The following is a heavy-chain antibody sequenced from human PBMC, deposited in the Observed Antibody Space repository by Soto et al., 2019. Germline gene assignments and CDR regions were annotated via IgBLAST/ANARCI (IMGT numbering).Heavy chain of an antibody. Sequence: RASVKVSCKASGYTFTSYYMHWVRQAPGQGLEWMGIINPSGGSTSYAQKFQGRVTMTRDTSTSTVYMELSSLRSEDTAVYYCARDKVVGATGGYYGMDVWGQGTTVTVSS. CDR3: ARDKVVGATGGYYGMDV. CDR1: GYTFTSYY. V-gene: IGHV1-46*01. J-gene: IGHJ6*02. D-gene: IGHD1-26*01. CDR2: INPSGGST.